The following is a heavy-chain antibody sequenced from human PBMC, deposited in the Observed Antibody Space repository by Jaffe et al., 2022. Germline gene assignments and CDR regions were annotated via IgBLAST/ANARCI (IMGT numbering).Heavy chain of an antibody. CDR1: GYTFTSYG. CDR2: ISAYNGNT. J-gene: IGHJ4*02. D-gene: IGHD4-17*01. Sequence: QVQLVQSGAEVKKPGASVKVSCKASGYTFTSYGISWVRQAPGQGLEWMGWISAYNGNTNYAQKLQGRVTMTTDTSTSTAYMELRSLRSDDTAVYYCARDLEKSTVDYGDYLGLLRYWGQGTLVTVSS. V-gene: IGHV1-18*01. CDR3: ARDLEKSTVDYGDYLGLLRY.